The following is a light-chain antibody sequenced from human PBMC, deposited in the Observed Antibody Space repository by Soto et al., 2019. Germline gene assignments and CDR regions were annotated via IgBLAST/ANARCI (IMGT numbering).Light chain of an antibody. CDR1: QSVHRY. J-gene: IGKJ2*02. CDR2: DAY. V-gene: IGKV3-11*01. CDR3: QQRAKWPST. Sequence: VLTQSPDTLSLSPGETATLSCRASQSVHRYVAWYQQKLGQAPRLLIYDAYTRATGVAARFTGSGSATDFSLTITSLEPEDFAVYHCQQRAKWPSTFGPGTKVE.